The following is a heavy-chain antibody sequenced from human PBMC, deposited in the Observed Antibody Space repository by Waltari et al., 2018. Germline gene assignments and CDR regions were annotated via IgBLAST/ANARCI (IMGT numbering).Heavy chain of an antibody. Sequence: QVQLQQWGAGLLKPSETLSLTCAVYGGSFSGYYWSWIRQPPGKGLEWIGEINHSGSTNANPSLKSRVTISVDTSKNQFSLKLSSVTAADTAVYYCARQSSEYSSFEMDVWGQGTTVTVSS. V-gene: IGHV4-34*01. CDR3: ARQSSEYSSFEMDV. J-gene: IGHJ6*02. CDR2: INHSGST. CDR1: GGSFSGYY. D-gene: IGHD6-6*01.